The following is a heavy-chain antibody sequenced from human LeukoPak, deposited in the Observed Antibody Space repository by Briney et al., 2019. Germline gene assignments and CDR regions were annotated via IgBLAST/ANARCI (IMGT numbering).Heavy chain of an antibody. J-gene: IGHJ6*02. D-gene: IGHD6-19*01. CDR3: ARVCRDSSGWYACCYYGMDV. V-gene: IGHV1-2*02. CDR2: INPNSGGT. Sequence: GASVKVSCKASGYTFTGYYMHWVRQAPGQGLEWMGWINPNSGGTNYAQKFQGRVTMTRDTSISTAYMELSRLRSDDTAVYYCARVCRDSSGWYACCYYGMDVWGQGTTVTVSS. CDR1: GYTFTGYY.